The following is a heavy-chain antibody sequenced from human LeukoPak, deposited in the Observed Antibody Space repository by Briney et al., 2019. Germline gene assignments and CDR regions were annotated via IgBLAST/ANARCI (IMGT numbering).Heavy chain of an antibody. Sequence: SETLSPTCAVYGGSFSGYYWSWIRQPPGKGLEWIGYIYYSGSTNYNPSLKSRVTISVDTSKNQFSLKLSSVTAADTAVYYCARGHYYGSGSYTDYYYYGMDVWGQGTTVTVSS. CDR3: ARGHYYGSGSYTDYYYYGMDV. CDR1: GGSFSGYY. V-gene: IGHV4-59*01. J-gene: IGHJ6*02. D-gene: IGHD3-10*01. CDR2: IYYSGST.